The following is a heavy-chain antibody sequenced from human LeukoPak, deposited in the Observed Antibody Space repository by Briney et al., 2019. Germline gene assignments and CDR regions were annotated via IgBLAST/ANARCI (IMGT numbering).Heavy chain of an antibody. J-gene: IGHJ4*02. V-gene: IGHV1-69*04. CDR1: GGTFSSYA. D-gene: IGHD1-26*01. CDR2: IIPILGIA. Sequence: GSSVKVSCKASGGTFSSYAISWVRQAPGQGLEWMGRIIPILGIANYAQKFQGRVTITADKSTSTAYMELSSLRSEDTAVYYCARDPLVAARNFDYWGQGTLVTVSS. CDR3: ARDPLVAARNFDY.